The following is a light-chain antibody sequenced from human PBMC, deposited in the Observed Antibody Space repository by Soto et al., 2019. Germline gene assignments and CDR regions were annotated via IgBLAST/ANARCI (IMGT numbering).Light chain of an antibody. CDR1: RGISSY. Sequence: DIQLTQSPSFLSASVGDRVTITCRASRGISSYLAWYQQKPGKAPKLLIYAASTLQTGVPSRFSGSGSGTEFTLTISSLQPEDFATYYCQQLNSYLITLGQGTRLESK. J-gene: IGKJ5*01. CDR3: QQLNSYLIT. V-gene: IGKV1-9*01. CDR2: AAS.